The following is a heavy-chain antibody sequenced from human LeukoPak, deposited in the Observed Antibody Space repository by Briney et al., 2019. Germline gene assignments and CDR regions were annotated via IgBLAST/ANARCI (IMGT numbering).Heavy chain of an antibody. J-gene: IGHJ6*03. V-gene: IGHV1-2*02. D-gene: IGHD6-13*01. CDR2: INPNSGGT. Sequence: ASVKVSCKASGYTFTGYYMHWVRQAPGQGLEWMGWINPNSGGTNYAQKFQGRVTMTRDTSISTAYMELSRLRSDDTAVYYCARSVGPPSQIAAAGMYSYYMDVWGKGTTVTVSS. CDR1: GYTFTGYY. CDR3: ARSVGPPSQIAAAGMYSYYMDV.